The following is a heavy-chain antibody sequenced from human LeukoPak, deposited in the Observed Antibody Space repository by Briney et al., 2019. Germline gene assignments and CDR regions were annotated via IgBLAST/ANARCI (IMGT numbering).Heavy chain of an antibody. CDR1: GGSFRGYY. CDR3: ARGKGDGYNFNWFDP. V-gene: IGHV4-34*01. D-gene: IGHD5-24*01. CDR2: INHSGST. Sequence: KPSETLSLTCAVYGGSFRGYYWSWIRQPPGKGLEWIGEINHSGSTNYNPSLKSRVTISVDTSKNQFSLKLSSVTAADTAVYYCARGKGDGYNFNWFDPWGQGTLVTASS. J-gene: IGHJ5*02.